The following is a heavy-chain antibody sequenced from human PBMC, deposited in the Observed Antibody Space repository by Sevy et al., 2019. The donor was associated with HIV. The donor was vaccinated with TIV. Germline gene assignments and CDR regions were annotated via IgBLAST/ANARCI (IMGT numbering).Heavy chain of an antibody. CDR3: TRDAGYSTGWYPSDY. Sequence: GGFLRLSCAASGFSVSTHAMHWVRQAPGKGLEWVALISYDGSSKYYADSVKGRLTISRDNSKNTLYLHMSSLRPDDAAVYYCTRDAGYSTGWYPSDYWGQGTLVTVSS. J-gene: IGHJ4*02. CDR1: GFSVSTHA. D-gene: IGHD6-19*01. V-gene: IGHV3-30-3*01. CDR2: ISYDGSSK.